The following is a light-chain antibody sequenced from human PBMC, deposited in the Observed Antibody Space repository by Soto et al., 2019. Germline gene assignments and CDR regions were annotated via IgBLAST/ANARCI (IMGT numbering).Light chain of an antibody. CDR1: QDIRSS. CDR2: GAS. V-gene: IGKV3-15*01. Sequence: EIVMTQSPATLSVSPGERVTLSCRAIQDIRSSLAWYQQKPGQAPRLLIYGASIRATGVPATFSGSGSGTEFTLSISSLQSEHLGVYYCQQDSSWPLTFGGGTKVDIK. J-gene: IGKJ4*01. CDR3: QQDSSWPLT.